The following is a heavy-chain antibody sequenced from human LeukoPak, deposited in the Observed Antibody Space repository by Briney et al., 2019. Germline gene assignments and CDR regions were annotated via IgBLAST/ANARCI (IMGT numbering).Heavy chain of an antibody. J-gene: IGHJ4*02. CDR3: AKGMTYFDWLTPLNY. CDR1: GFTFDDYA. CDR2: ISWNSGSI. Sequence: GRSLRLSCAASGFTFDDYAMHWVRQAPGKGLEWDSGISWNSGSIGYADSVKGRFTISRDNAKNSLYLQMNSLRAEDTALYYCAKGMTYFDWLTPLNYWGQGTLVTVSS. D-gene: IGHD3-9*01. V-gene: IGHV3-9*01.